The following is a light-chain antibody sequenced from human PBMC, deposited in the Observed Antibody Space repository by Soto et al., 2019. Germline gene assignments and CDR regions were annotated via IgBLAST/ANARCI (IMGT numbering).Light chain of an antibody. J-gene: IGLJ1*01. V-gene: IGLV2-8*01. CDR3: CSFTSSNTHV. CDR2: EVS. Sequence: QSALTQPPSASGSPGQSVTISCIGTSSDVGRYNYVSWYQHHPGKAPKLIIYEVSKRPSGVSGRFSGSKSGNTASLTISGLQAEDEADYYCCSFTSSNTHVFGTGTKLTVL. CDR1: SSDVGRYNY.